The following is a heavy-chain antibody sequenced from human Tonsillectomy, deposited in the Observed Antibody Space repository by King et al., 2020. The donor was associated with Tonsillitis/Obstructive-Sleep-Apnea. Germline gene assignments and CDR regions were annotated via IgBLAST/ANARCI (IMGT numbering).Heavy chain of an antibody. V-gene: IGHV5-10-1*03. D-gene: IGHD3-3*01. CDR3: ARPSFNYDFWRYGMDV. Sequence: VQLVESGAEVKKPGESLRISCKGSGYSLTTYWISWVRQMPGKGLEWMGRIDPSDSYTNYSPSFQGHVTISADKSTSTAYLQWSSLKASDTAMYYCARPSFNYDFWRYGMDVWGQGTTVTVSS. CDR1: GYSLTTYW. CDR2: IDPSDSYT. J-gene: IGHJ6*02.